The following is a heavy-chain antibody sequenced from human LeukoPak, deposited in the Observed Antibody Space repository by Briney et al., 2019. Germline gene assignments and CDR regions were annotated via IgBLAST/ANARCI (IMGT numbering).Heavy chain of an antibody. D-gene: IGHD2-2*02. Sequence: SVKVSCKASGYTFTGYYMHWVRQAPGQGLEWMGGIIPIFGTANYAQKFQGRVTITADESTSTAYMELSSLRSEDTAVYYCARGLLGYCSSTSCYTSAFDIWGQGTMVTVSS. J-gene: IGHJ3*02. CDR1: GYTFTGYY. V-gene: IGHV1-69*13. CDR2: IIPIFGTA. CDR3: ARGLLGYCSSTSCYTSAFDI.